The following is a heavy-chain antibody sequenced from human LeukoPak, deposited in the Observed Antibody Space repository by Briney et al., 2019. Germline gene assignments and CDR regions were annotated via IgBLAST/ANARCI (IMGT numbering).Heavy chain of an antibody. CDR1: GGSISNYY. D-gene: IGHD6-13*01. J-gene: IGHJ4*02. Sequence: SETLSLTCTVSGGSISNYYWSWIRQPPGKGLEWIGEINHSGSTNYNPSLKSRVTISVDTSKNQFSLKLSSVTAADTAVYYRARGRVAAAGTDYWGQGTLVTVSS. CDR3: ARGRVAAAGTDY. V-gene: IGHV4-34*01. CDR2: INHSGST.